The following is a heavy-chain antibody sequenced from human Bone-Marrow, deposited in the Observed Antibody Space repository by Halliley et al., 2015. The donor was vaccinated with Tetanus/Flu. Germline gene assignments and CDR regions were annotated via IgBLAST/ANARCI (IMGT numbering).Heavy chain of an antibody. Sequence: LSLTCAVSGFSIGSGGYYWSWIRQHPGKGLEWIGYIYYSGTTYYNPSLKSRLTISVDTSKNQFSLKLNSVTAADTAVYFCARDHSYGSGSYYAQDWGQGTLVTVSS. CDR1: GFSIGSGGYY. CDR3: ARDHSYGSGSYYAQD. CDR2: IYYSGTT. D-gene: IGHD3-10*01. J-gene: IGHJ4*02. V-gene: IGHV4-31*11.